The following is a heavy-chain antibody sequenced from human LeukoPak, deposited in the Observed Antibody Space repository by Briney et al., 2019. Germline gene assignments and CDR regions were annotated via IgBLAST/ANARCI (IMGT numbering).Heavy chain of an antibody. V-gene: IGHV3-23*01. CDR1: GFTLRHFA. Sequence: GGSLRPSCAASGFTLRHFAMNWVRQAPGKGLEWVSSIASDGDTFYAGSVKGRFTISRDISTNTLHLQMNSLRADDTAIYFCANEAHRHLDLHNWGQGTLVTVST. J-gene: IGHJ4*02. CDR3: ANEAHRHLDLHN. CDR2: IASDGDT.